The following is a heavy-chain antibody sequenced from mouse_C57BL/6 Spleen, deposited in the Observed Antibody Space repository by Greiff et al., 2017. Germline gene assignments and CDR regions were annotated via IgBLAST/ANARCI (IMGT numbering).Heavy chain of an antibody. CDR2: IDPSDSYT. D-gene: IGHD2-2*01. J-gene: IGHJ1*03. CDR1: GYTFTSYW. Sequence: QVQLQQPGAELVRPGTSVKLSCKASGYTFTSYWMHWVKQRPGQGLEWIGVIDPSDSYTNYNQKFKGKATLTVDTSSSTAYMQLSSLTSEDSAVYYGARKRGGYDVDFDVWGTGTTVTVSS. CDR3: ARKRGGYDVDFDV. V-gene: IGHV1-59*01.